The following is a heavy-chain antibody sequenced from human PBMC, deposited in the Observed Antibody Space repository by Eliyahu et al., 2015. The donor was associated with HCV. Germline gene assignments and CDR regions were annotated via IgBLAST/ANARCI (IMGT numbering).Heavy chain of an antibody. CDR1: GFTFGXXG. CDR2: ITGSGGDT. Sequence: EVQLLESGGGLVQPGGSLRLSXAASGFTFGXXGMXWVRQAPGKGLEWVSTITGSGGDTYYAXSVKGRFTISRDNSKSTLYLQMNSLRAEDTAVYFCAKDRGFGEQDYWGQGTLVTVSS. D-gene: IGHD3-10*01. CDR3: AKDRGFGEQDY. V-gene: IGHV3-23*01. J-gene: IGHJ4*02.